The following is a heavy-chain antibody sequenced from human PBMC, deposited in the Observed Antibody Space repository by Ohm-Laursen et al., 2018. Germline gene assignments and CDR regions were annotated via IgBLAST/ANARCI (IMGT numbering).Heavy chain of an antibody. V-gene: IGHV3-30*03. Sequence: SLRLSCAASGFTFSSYGMHWVRQAPGKGLEWVAVISYDGSNKYYADSVKGRFTISRDNSKNTPYLQMNSLRAEDTAVYYCARDLPKVPLDYWGQGTLVTVSS. CDR3: ARDLPKVPLDY. CDR2: ISYDGSNK. CDR1: GFTFSSYG. J-gene: IGHJ4*02.